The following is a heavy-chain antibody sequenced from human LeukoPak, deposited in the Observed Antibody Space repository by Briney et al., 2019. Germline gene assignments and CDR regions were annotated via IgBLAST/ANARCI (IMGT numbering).Heavy chain of an antibody. Sequence: PSETLSLTCTVSGGSISSYYWSWIRQPAGKGLEWIGRIYTSGSTSYNPSLKSRVTMSVDTSKNQFSLKLSSVTAADTAVYYCARSTVVVVAASYYYGMDVWGQGTTVTVSS. CDR2: IYTSGST. CDR1: GGSISSYY. CDR3: ARSTVVVVAASYYYGMDV. D-gene: IGHD2-15*01. V-gene: IGHV4-4*07. J-gene: IGHJ6*02.